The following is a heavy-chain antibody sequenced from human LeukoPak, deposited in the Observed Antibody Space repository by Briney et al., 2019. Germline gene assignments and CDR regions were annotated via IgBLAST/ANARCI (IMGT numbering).Heavy chain of an antibody. Sequence: GASVKVSCKASGYTFTDYYIHWVRQAPGQGLEWMGRINPNGGGTNYAQKFQGRVTMTRDTSITTAYMELSRLRSDDTAVYYCARSYYVSGSYVDYWGQGTPVTVSS. CDR3: ARSYYVSGSYVDY. J-gene: IGHJ4*02. CDR1: GYTFTDYY. D-gene: IGHD3-10*01. CDR2: INPNGGGT. V-gene: IGHV1-2*06.